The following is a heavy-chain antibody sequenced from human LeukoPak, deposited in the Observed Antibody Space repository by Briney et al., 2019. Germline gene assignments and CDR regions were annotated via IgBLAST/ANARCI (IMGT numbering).Heavy chain of an antibody. CDR1: GYTCTGYY. CDR3: AREKDSSGYYFGYFQH. D-gene: IGHD3-22*01. Sequence: ASVKVSCKASGYTCTGYYMHWVRQAPGQGLEWMGRINPNSGGTNYAQKFQGRVTMTRDTSISTAYMELSRLRSDDTAVYYCAREKDSSGYYFGYFQHWGQGTLVTVSS. J-gene: IGHJ1*01. V-gene: IGHV1-2*06. CDR2: INPNSGGT.